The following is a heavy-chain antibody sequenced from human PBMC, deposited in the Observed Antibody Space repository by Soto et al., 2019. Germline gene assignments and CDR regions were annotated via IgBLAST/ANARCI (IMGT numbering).Heavy chain of an antibody. CDR3: ASRAVRRWHMDV. CDR1: GGSFSGYY. D-gene: IGHD1-26*01. V-gene: IGHV4-34*01. Sequence: SETLSLTCAVYGGSFSGYYWSWIRQPPGKGLEWIGEINHSGSTNYNPSLKSRVTISVDTSKNQFSLKLSSVTAADTAVYYCASRAVRRWHMDVWGKGTTVTVSS. CDR2: INHSGST. J-gene: IGHJ6*03.